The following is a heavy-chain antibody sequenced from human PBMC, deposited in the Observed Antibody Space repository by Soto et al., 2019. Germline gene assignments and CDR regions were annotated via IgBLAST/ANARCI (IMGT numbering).Heavy chain of an antibody. CDR1: GYTFTSYY. Sequence: QVQLVQSGAEVKKPGASVKVSCKASGYTFTSYYMHWVRQAPGQGLEWMGFINPSGGSTSYGQKFQDRVTMTRDTSTSTVYMELSRLRSEDTAVSYCARNDNSGLDYWGQGTLVTVSS. CDR2: INPSGGST. J-gene: IGHJ4*02. D-gene: IGHD3-22*01. CDR3: ARNDNSGLDY. V-gene: IGHV1-46*01.